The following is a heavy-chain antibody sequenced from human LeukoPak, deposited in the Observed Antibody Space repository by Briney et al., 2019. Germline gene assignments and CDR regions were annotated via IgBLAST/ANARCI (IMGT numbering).Heavy chain of an antibody. CDR2: ICGSDPGT. CDR3: AKGNAGHCTGTTCYPFDY. D-gene: IGHD2-2*01. CDR1: GFXFSTYA. Sequence: GGSLRLSCGASGFXFSTYAMSYVRQVPGKGREWVACICGSDPGTYYAGSAKGRYTISRDNSRNTLHLQMNSLRVEDTAIYYCAKGNAGHCTGTTCYPFDYWGQGTLVTVSS. J-gene: IGHJ4*02. V-gene: IGHV3-23*01.